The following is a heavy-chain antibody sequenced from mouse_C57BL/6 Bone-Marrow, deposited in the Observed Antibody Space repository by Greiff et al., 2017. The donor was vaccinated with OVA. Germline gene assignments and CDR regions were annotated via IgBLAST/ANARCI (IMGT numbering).Heavy chain of an antibody. D-gene: IGHD1-1*01. V-gene: IGHV5-6*01. CDR1: GFTFSSYG. CDR2: ISSGGSYT. J-gene: IGHJ3*01. CDR3: ARDYYGAY. Sequence: EVKLMESGGDLVKPGGSLKLSCAASGFTFSSYGMSWVRQTPDKRLEWVATISSGGSYTYYPDSVKGRFTISRDNAKNTLYLQMSSLKSEDTAMYYCARDYYGAYWGQGTLVTVSA.